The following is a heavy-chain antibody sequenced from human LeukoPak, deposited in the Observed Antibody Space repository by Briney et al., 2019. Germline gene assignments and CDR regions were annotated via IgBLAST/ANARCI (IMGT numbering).Heavy chain of an antibody. J-gene: IGHJ4*02. V-gene: IGHV1-2*02. Sequence: ASVKVSCKASGYTFTAYYMHWVRQAPGQGPEWMGWIDPNSGGTDYAQKFQGRVTMTRDTSISTAYMELSRLRSDDTAVYYCAPVRGGDYFDYWGQGTLVTVSS. D-gene: IGHD2-2*01. CDR3: APVRGGDYFDY. CDR1: GYTFTAYY. CDR2: IDPNSGGT.